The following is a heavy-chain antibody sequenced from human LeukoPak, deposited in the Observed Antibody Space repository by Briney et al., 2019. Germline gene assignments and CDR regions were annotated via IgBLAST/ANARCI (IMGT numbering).Heavy chain of an antibody. Sequence: SETLSLTCTVSGGSISSYYWSWIRQPPGKGLEWIGYIYYSGSTNYNPSLKSRVTISVDTSKNQFFLTLTSVTAADTALYYCSKSAVAGPFAYWGQGSLVTVSS. CDR3: SKSAVAGPFAY. D-gene: IGHD6-19*01. CDR2: IYYSGST. J-gene: IGHJ4*02. V-gene: IGHV4-59*08. CDR1: GGSISSYY.